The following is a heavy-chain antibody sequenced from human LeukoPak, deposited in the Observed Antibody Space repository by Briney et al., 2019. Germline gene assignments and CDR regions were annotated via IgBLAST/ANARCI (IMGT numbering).Heavy chain of an antibody. Sequence: GGSLRLSCAASGFTFSSYGMHWVRQAPGKGLEWVAVISYDGSNKYYADSVKGRFTISRDNSKNTLYLQMNSLRAEDTAVYYCARGAPVGCFDYWGQGTLVTVSS. CDR2: ISYDGSNK. J-gene: IGHJ4*02. D-gene: IGHD6-19*01. V-gene: IGHV3-30*03. CDR1: GFTFSSYG. CDR3: ARGAPVGCFDY.